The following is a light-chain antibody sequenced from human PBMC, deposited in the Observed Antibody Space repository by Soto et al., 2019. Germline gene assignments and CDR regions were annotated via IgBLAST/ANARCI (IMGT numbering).Light chain of an antibody. CDR3: QQYNNWPPIT. CDR1: QSVSSN. J-gene: IGKJ5*01. CDR2: GAS. V-gene: IGKV3-15*01. Sequence: IVMTQSRPPLSVSPGERATLSCRASQSVSSNLAWYQQKPGQAPRLLIYGASTRATGIPARFSGSGSGTEFTLTISSLQSEDFAVYYGQQYNNWPPITFGQGTRLEIK.